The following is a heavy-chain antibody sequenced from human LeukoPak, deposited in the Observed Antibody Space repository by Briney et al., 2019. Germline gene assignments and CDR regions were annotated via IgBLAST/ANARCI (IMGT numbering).Heavy chain of an antibody. V-gene: IGHV3-30*18. J-gene: IGHJ4*02. CDR2: ISYDGSNK. CDR3: AKVDGRRQGIAVAPVDY. CDR1: GFTFSSYG. Sequence: GGSLRLSCAASGFTFSSYGMHWVRQAPGKGLEWVAVISYDGSNKYYADSVKGRFTISRDNSKNTLYLQMDSLRAEDTAVYYCAKVDGRRQGIAVAPVDYWGQGTLVTVSS. D-gene: IGHD6-19*01.